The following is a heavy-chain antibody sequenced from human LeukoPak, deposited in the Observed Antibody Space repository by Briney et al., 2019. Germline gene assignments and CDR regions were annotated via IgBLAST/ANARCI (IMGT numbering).Heavy chain of an antibody. CDR3: AHRQLGYSYGTYFDY. J-gene: IGHJ4*02. CDR1: GFSLSTSGVG. CDR2: IYRDDDK. D-gene: IGHD5-18*01. Sequence: SGPTLVKPTQTLTLTCTFSGFSLSTSGVGVGWIRQPPGKALEWLALIYRDDDKRYSPSLKSRLTITKDTSKNQVVLTMTNMDPVDTATYYCAHRQLGYSYGTYFDYWGQGTLVTVSS. V-gene: IGHV2-5*02.